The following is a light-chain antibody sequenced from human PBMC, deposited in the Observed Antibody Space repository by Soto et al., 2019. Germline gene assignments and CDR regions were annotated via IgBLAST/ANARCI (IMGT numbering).Light chain of an antibody. CDR3: ATWDDSLYGWV. Sequence: QSVLTQPPSASGTPGQSVTISCSGSSPNIGSNTVNWYQQIPGAAPQLLICLNDQRPSGVPDRFSGSKSGTSASLAISGLQAEDEADDYGATWDDSLYGWVFGGGTKLTVL. J-gene: IGLJ3*02. CDR2: LND. CDR1: SPNIGSNT. V-gene: IGLV1-44*01.